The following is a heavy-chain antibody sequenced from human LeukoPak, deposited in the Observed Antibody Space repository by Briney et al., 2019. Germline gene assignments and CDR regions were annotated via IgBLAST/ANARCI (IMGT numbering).Heavy chain of an antibody. CDR2: IYYSRST. CDR3: ARRKGASSHFEY. V-gene: IGHV4-59*08. CDR1: GDSLISYY. J-gene: IGHJ4*02. Sequence: SETLSHTGIVPGDSLISYYWSWIRQPPGKGLGGIGDIYYSRSTKYNPSLKSRGTISVDTSKNQFSLKLNSVAAADTAVYYCARRKGASSHFEYWGQGTLVTVSS. D-gene: IGHD3-16*01.